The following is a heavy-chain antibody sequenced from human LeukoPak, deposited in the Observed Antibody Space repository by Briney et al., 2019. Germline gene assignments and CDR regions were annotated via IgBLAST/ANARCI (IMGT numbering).Heavy chain of an antibody. CDR1: GGSFSGYY. J-gene: IGHJ4*02. Sequence: PSETLSLTCAVYGGSFSGYYWSWIRQPPGKGLEWIGEINHSGSTNYNPSLKSRVTISVDTSKNQFSLKLSSVTAADTAVYYCARVAEHEYYDILTGYYIDPPFDYWGQGTLVTVSS. D-gene: IGHD3-9*01. V-gene: IGHV4-34*01. CDR2: INHSGST. CDR3: ARVAEHEYYDILTGYYIDPPFDY.